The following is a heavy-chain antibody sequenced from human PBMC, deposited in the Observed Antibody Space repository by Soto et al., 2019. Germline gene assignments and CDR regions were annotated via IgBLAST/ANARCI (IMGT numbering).Heavy chain of an antibody. D-gene: IGHD1-26*01. CDR3: ARLYGSYIWASNYFDS. CDR2: IYVTGTT. CDR1: GGSINHGDYY. J-gene: IGHJ4*02. V-gene: IGHV4-30-4*01. Sequence: QVQLQESGPGLVKPSQTLSLTCNVSGGSINHGDYYWSWVRQSPEKGLEWIGYIYVTGTTYYNPSFKSRVTISVDRSRSQFSLRLTSVTAEDTAVYFCARLYGSYIWASNYFDSWGQGSLVTVSS.